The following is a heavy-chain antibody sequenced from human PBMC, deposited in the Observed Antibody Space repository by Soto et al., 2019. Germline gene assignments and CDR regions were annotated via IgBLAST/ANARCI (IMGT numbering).Heavy chain of an antibody. Sequence: GGSLRLSCAASGFTFSSYAMSWVRQAPGKGLEWVSAISGSGGSTYYADSVKGRFTISRDNSKNTLYLQMNSLRVEDTAVYYLAKGPLYSSSCSIFNYGGQGPWATAS. D-gene: IGHD6-19*01. V-gene: IGHV3-23*01. CDR1: GFTFSSYA. CDR2: ISGSGGST. J-gene: IGHJ4*02. CDR3: AKGPLYSSSCSIFNY.